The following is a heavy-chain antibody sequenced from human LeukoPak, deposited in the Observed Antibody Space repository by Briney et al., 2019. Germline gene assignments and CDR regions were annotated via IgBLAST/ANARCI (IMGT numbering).Heavy chain of an antibody. V-gene: IGHV3-7*01. CDR3: AAGRGWWIDS. J-gene: IGHJ4*02. D-gene: IGHD2-15*01. CDR2: IRQDGSEI. CDR1: GFIFRNYW. Sequence: RGDSLRLSCAASGFIFRNYWMIWFRQAPGEGLEWVAHIRQDGSEISYVDSVEGRFTISRDNTQNSLYLQMNNLRVEDTAVYYGAAGRGWWIDSWGQGTLVTASS.